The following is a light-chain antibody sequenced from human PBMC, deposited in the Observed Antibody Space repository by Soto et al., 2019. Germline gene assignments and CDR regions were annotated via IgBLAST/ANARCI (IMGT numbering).Light chain of an antibody. CDR3: QQYGTSPPLT. V-gene: IGKV3-20*01. Sequence: EIVLTQSPGTLSLSPGERATLSCRASQSISSSYLAWYQQKPGQAPRLLMYETSSRATGIPDRFSGSGSGTDFTLTVSRLEPEDFAVYYWQQYGTSPPLTFGGGTRVEIK. CDR1: QSISSSY. J-gene: IGKJ4*01. CDR2: ETS.